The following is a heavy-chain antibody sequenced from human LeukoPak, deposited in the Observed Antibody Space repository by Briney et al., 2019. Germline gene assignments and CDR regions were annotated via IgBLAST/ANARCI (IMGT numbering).Heavy chain of an antibody. V-gene: IGHV3-48*03. CDR1: GFTFSSYE. CDR2: ISSSGSTI. CDR3: ATSRYSTLLFDS. J-gene: IGHJ4*02. Sequence: PGGSLRLSCAASGFTFSSYEMNWVRQAPGKGLEWVSYISSSGSTIYYADSVEGRFTISRDNAKNSLNLQMNSLRDEDTAVYYCATSRYSTLLFDSWGQGTLVTVSS. D-gene: IGHD6-13*01.